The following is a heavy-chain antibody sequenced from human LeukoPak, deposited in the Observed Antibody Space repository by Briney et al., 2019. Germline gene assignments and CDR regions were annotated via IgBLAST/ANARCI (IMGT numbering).Heavy chain of an antibody. J-gene: IGHJ4*02. CDR3: ASSAAYIAVAGMGGYFDY. Sequence: QPGGSLRLSCAASGFTFDDYAMHWVRQAPGKGLEWGSGISWNSGSIGYADSVKGRFTISRDNAKNSLYLHMNSLRAEDTALYYCASSAAYIAVAGMGGYFDYWGQGTLVTVSS. CDR1: GFTFDDYA. CDR2: ISWNSGSI. V-gene: IGHV3-9*01. D-gene: IGHD6-19*01.